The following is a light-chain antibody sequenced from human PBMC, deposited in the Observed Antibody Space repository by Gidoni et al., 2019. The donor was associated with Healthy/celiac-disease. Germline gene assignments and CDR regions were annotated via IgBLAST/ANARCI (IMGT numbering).Light chain of an antibody. CDR3: QQSYSTHFT. CDR1: QSISSY. Sequence: DSQMTQSPSSLSASVGASVTITCRASQSISSYLNWYQQKPGKAPKLLIYAASILQSGFPSRFMGMGSGTDFTLTISSLRPEDLATYNCQQSYSTHFTFGPGTKVDIK. V-gene: IGKV1-39*01. J-gene: IGKJ3*01. CDR2: AAS.